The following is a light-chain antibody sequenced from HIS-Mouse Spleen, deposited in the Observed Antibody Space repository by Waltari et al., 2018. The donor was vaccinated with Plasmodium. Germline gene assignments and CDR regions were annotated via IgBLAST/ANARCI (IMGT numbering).Light chain of an antibody. J-gene: IGKJ1*01. Sequence: DIQLTQSPSFLSASVGDRVTIPCRASQGIRSYLAWYQQKPGKVPKLLIYGASTLQSGVPSRFSCSGSGTDFTLTISSLQPEDVATYYCQKYNTALGTFGQGTKVEIK. CDR3: QKYNTALGT. CDR1: QGIRSY. V-gene: IGKV1-27*01. CDR2: GAS.